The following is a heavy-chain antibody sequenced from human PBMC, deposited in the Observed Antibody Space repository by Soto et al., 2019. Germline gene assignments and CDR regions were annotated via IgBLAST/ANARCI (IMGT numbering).Heavy chain of an antibody. Sequence: GGSLRLSCAASGFTFSSYWMHWVRQAPGKGLVWVSHINSDESSTTYADSVKGRFTISRDNAKNTLYLQMNSLRAEDTAVYYCAREYSSGWYPRPFYVCGQATTVTVSS. V-gene: IGHV3-74*01. CDR3: AREYSSGWYPRPFYV. D-gene: IGHD6-19*01. CDR1: GFTFSSYW. CDR2: INSDESST. J-gene: IGHJ6*02.